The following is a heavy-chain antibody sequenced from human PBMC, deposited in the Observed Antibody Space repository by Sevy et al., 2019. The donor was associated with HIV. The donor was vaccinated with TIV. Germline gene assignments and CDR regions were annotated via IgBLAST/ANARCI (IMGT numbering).Heavy chain of an antibody. CDR1: GGSISSYF. J-gene: IGHJ4*02. CDR3: ARDDASNPRVLDY. CDR2: IYYTGSA. V-gene: IGHV4-59*01. D-gene: IGHD3-3*01. Sequence: SETLSITCSVSGGSISSYFWTWIRQPPGKGLEWIGHIYYTGSANYNPSLKSRVTISIDKSKSQFSLNLSSVTAADTAVYYCARDDASNPRVLDYWGQGALVTVSS.